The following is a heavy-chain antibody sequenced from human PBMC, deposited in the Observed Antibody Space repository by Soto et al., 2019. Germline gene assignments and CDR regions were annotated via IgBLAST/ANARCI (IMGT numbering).Heavy chain of an antibody. J-gene: IGHJ6*02. V-gene: IGHV1-69*13. D-gene: IGHD1-26*01. CDR2: IIPIFGTA. CDR1: GGTFSSYA. CDR3: ARAHPIVGATDSYYYYYGMDV. Sequence: ASVKVSCKASGGTFSSYAISWVRQAPGQGLEWMGGIIPIFGTANYAQKFQGRVTITADESTSTAYMELSSLRSEDTAVYYCARAHPIVGATDSYYYYYGMDVWGQGTTVTVSS.